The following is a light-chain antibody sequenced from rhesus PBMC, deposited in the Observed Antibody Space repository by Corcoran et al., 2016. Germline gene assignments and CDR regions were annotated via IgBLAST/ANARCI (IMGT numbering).Light chain of an antibody. J-gene: IGLJ1*01. Sequence: QDALTLPRSVSGSPGQSVTISCSGISSGAASYDHVSWYQQRPGAAPKLIIYEVNKRPSGVPDRFSGSKTANTASLTISGLQTEDEADYHCCLYSDSHTYIFDSGTRLTVL. CDR1: SSGAASYDH. CDR3: CLYSDSHTYI. CDR2: EVN. V-gene: IGLV2-32*01.